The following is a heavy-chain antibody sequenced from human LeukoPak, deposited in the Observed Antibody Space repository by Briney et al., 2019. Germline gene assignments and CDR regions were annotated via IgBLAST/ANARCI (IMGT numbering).Heavy chain of an antibody. CDR3: ARTPIIATPYYFDY. J-gene: IGHJ4*02. V-gene: IGHV4-59*01. D-gene: IGHD1-26*01. CDR2: IYYSGST. CDR1: GGSISSYY. Sequence: SETLSLTCTVSGGSISSYYWSWIRQPPGKGLEWIGYIYYSGSTNYNPSLKSRVTISVDTSKNQFSLKLSSVTAADTAVYYCARTPIIATPYYFDYWGQGTLVTVSS.